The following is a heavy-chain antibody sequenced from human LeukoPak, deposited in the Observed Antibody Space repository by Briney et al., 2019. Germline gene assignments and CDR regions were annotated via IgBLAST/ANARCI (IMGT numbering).Heavy chain of an antibody. CDR1: GFTFSDYN. J-gene: IGHJ3*02. CDR2: IKQDGSEK. D-gene: IGHD2-2*01. CDR3: AREGMSLYQPHDAFDI. V-gene: IGHV3-7*01. Sequence: GGSLRLSCAASGFTFSDYNMRWIRQAPGKGLEWVANIKQDGSEKYYVDSVKGRFTISRDNAKNSLYLQMNSLRAEDTAVYYCAREGMSLYQPHDAFDIWGQGTMVTVSS.